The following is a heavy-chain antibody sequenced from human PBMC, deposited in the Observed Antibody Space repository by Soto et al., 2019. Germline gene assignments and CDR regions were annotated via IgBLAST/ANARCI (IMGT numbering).Heavy chain of an antibody. CDR1: GFTFSSYS. D-gene: IGHD4-4*01. CDR2: ISSSSSTI. J-gene: IGHJ6*03. Sequence: GGSLRLSCAASGFTFSSYSMNWVRQAPGKGLEWVSYISSSSSTIYYADSVKGRFTISRDNAKNSLYLQMNSLRAEDTAVYYCARSPGLQYYYYYYMDVWGKGTTVTVSS. CDR3: ARSPGLQYYYYYYMDV. V-gene: IGHV3-48*01.